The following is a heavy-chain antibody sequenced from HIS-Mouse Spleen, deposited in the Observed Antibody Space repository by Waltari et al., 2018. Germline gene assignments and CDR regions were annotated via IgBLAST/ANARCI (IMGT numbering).Heavy chain of an antibody. CDR3: AKASSGWLDY. D-gene: IGHD6-19*01. CDR2: ISDDGSNK. J-gene: IGHJ4*02. CDR1: GFPFSSYG. Sequence: VQPGRSLRLSCAASGFPFSSYGLHWVRQAPGKGLEWVAVISDDGSNKYYADAVKGRFTISRDNSKNTLYLQMNSLRAEDTAVYYCAKASSGWLDYWGQGTLVTVSS. V-gene: IGHV3-30*18.